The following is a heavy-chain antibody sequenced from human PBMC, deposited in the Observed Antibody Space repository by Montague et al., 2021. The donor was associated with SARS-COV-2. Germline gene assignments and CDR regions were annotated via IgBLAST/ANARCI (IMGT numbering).Heavy chain of an antibody. CDR2: IYYSGST. D-gene: IGHD6-19*01. Sequence: SETLSLTCTVSGGSISSSSYYWAWICQPPGQGLEFMGTIYYSGSTYYNPSLKGRASMSLDTTKNQFSLKLTSVTAADTAVYYCARELWLEDGEGLDVWGQGTLVTVSS. CDR3: ARELWLEDGEGLDV. V-gene: IGHV4-39*07. CDR1: GGSISSSSYY. J-gene: IGHJ4*02.